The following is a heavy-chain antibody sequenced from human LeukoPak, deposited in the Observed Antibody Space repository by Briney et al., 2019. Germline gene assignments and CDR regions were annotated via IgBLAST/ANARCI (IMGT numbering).Heavy chain of an antibody. Sequence: PGGSLRLSCAASGFTFSTHSMNWVRQAPGKGLEWVSYISSTSSYIYYADSVKGRFIISRDNAKNSLYLQMNSLRAEDTAVYYCARDAIPSGYWGQGTLVTVSS. V-gene: IGHV3-21*01. CDR1: GFTFSTHS. D-gene: IGHD3-10*01. CDR2: ISSTSSYI. CDR3: ARDAIPSGY. J-gene: IGHJ4*02.